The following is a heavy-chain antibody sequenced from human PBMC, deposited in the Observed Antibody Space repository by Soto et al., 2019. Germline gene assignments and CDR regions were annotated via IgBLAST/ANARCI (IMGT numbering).Heavy chain of an antibody. CDR2: ISGSGGST. J-gene: IGHJ4*02. D-gene: IGHD6-13*01. Sequence: EVQLLESGGGLVQPGGSLRLSCAASGFTFSSYAMSWVRQAPGKGLEWASAISGSGGSTYYADSVKGRFHISRDNSKNALYLQMNSLSAEDTAVYYCAKDRAYSSRIPWDYWGQGTLVTVSP. V-gene: IGHV3-23*01. CDR1: GFTFSSYA. CDR3: AKDRAYSSRIPWDY.